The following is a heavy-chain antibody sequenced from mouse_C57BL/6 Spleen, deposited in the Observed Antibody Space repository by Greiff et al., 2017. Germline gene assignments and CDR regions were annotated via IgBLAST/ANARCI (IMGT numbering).Heavy chain of an antibody. D-gene: IGHD2-4*01. V-gene: IGHV1-85*01. CDR2: IYPRDGST. CDR3: ASGSYDCSYGFAY. Sequence: QVQLQQSGPELVQPGASVRLSCTASGYTFTSFDINWVKQRPGQGLEWIGWIYPRDGSTKYNETFSGKAPLTVDTSSSTAYMELHGLTSESAAVYFCASGSYDCSYGFAYWGQGTLVTVSA. J-gene: IGHJ3*01. CDR1: GYTFTSFD.